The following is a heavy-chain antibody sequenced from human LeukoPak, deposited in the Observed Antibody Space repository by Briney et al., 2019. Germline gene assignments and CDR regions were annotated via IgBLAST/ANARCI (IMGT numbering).Heavy chain of an antibody. Sequence: ASVKVSCKASGYTFTSYYMHWVRQAPGQGLEWMGIINPSGGSTSYAQKFQGRVTMTRDTSTSTVYMELSSLRSEDTAVYYCARRGFDGSSWYSNWFDPWGQGTLVTVSS. J-gene: IGHJ5*02. CDR2: INPSGGST. CDR3: ARRGFDGSSWYSNWFDP. CDR1: GYTFTSYY. V-gene: IGHV1-46*01. D-gene: IGHD6-13*01.